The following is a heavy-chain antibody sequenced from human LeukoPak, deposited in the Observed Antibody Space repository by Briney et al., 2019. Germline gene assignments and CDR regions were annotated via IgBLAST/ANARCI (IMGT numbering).Heavy chain of an antibody. CDR1: GFTFSDYY. J-gene: IGHJ4*02. Sequence: GGSLSLSCAASGFTFSDYYMSWIRQAPGKGLELVSYISSSGSTIYYANSVKDRFTISRDNDKNSLYLQMTSLRAEDTAVYYCARASDSSGYYYWGQGILVTVSS. CDR3: ARASDSSGYYY. CDR2: ISSSGSTI. D-gene: IGHD3-22*01. V-gene: IGHV3-11*01.